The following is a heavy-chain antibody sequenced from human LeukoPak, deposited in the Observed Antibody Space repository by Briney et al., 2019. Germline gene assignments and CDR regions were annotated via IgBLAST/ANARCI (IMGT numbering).Heavy chain of an antibody. CDR3: AKSGSLYSTSPFDY. CDR1: GFTFDDYA. Sequence: GRSLRLSCAASGFTFDDYAMHWVRQAPGKGLEWVAGISWNSGSIGYADSVKGRFTISRDNAKNSLYLQMNSLRAEDTALYYCAKSGSLYSTSPFDYGGQGTLVTVSS. J-gene: IGHJ4*02. CDR2: ISWNSGSI. D-gene: IGHD2-15*01. V-gene: IGHV3-9*01.